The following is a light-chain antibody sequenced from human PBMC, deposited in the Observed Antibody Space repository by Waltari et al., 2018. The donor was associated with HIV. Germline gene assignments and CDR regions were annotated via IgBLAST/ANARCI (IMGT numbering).Light chain of an antibody. CDR2: DAS. CDR1: QGIAHA. V-gene: IGKV1-13*02. Sequence: AIQLTQSPSSLSASVGDRVTLTCRASQGIAHALAWYQQKPVKPSKVLIFDASNLEGGVSSRFSGSGSGTEFTLTINSLQPEDFATYFCQQFNSYPNTFGGGTKVEIK. CDR3: QQFNSYPNT. J-gene: IGKJ4*01.